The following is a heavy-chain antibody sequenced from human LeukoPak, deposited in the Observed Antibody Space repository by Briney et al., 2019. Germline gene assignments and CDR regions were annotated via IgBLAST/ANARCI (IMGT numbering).Heavy chain of an antibody. Sequence: GSLRLSCAASGFTFSSYGMHWVRQPPGKGLEWIGEIYHSGSTNYNPSLKSRVTISVDKSKNQFSLKLSSVTAADTAVYYCANLGSGSYYRFDYWGQGTLVTVSS. V-gene: IGHV4-4*02. CDR2: IYHSGST. CDR3: ANLGSGSYYRFDY. J-gene: IGHJ4*02. CDR1: GFTFSSYG. D-gene: IGHD3-10*02.